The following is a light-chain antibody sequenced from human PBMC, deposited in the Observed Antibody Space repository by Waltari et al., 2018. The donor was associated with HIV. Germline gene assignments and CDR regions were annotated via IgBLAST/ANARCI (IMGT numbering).Light chain of an antibody. CDR3: LTYVSKTSTWQ. CDR1: DIDIGNYNL. V-gene: IGLV2-23*02. J-gene: IGLJ3*02. Sequence: QSALTQPASVSGNPGQSVTITCTGTDIDIGNYNLVSWFQQHPGKAPKLLIYDVSKRPSWVSSRFSVSKSGYFASLTISGLLTEDESSYYCLTYVSKTSTWQFGGGTYLTV. CDR2: DVS.